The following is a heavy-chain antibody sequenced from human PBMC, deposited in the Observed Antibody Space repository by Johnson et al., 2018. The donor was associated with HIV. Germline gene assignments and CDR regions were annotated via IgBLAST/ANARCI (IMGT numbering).Heavy chain of an antibody. CDR2: IWYDGSNK. J-gene: IGHJ3*02. V-gene: IGHV3-33*06. D-gene: IGHD2-2*01. CDR1: GFTFSSYG. CDR3: AEGGSLSRDAPFDI. Sequence: QMLLVESGGGVVQPGRSLRLSCAASGFTFSSYGMYWVRQAPGKGLEWVAVIWYDGSNKYYAYSVKGRFTISRENSKNTLSLQMNSLRAEDTTVYYGAEGGSLSRDAPFDIWGQGTMVTVSS.